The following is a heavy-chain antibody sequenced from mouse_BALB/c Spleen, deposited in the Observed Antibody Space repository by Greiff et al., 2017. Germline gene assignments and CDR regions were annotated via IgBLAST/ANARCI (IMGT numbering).Heavy chain of an antibody. CDR3: ARLLYYFDD. CDR2: ISSGSSTI. CDR1: GFTFSSFG. Sequence: EVTLVESGGGLVQPGGSRKLSCAASGFTFSSFGMHWVRQAPEKGLEWVAYISSGSSTIYYADTVKGRFTISRDNAKNTLYLQMSSLKSEDTAMYYCARLLYYFDDWGQGTTLTVSS. V-gene: IGHV5-17*02. J-gene: IGHJ2*01.